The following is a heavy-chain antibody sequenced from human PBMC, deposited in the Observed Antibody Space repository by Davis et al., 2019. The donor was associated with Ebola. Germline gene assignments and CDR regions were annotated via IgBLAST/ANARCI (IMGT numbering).Heavy chain of an antibody. J-gene: IGHJ4*02. CDR3: AREAAHCGGDCHDH. V-gene: IGHV3-48*03. CDR1: GFTFSTYE. CDR2: IDSAGNVI. Sequence: GESLKISCAASGFTFSTYEMNWVRQAPGKGLEWVSYIDSAGNVIYYADSVRGRFTNSRDNAKNSLHLQMDSLRAEDTAVYYCAREAAHCGGDCHDHWGQGTLVTVSS. D-gene: IGHD2-21*01.